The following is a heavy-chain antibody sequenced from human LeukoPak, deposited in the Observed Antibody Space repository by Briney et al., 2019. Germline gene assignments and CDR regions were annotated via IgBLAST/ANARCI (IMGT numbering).Heavy chain of an antibody. CDR2: IYYSGST. CDR3: ARDRARGSYYERAFDI. D-gene: IGHD1-26*01. V-gene: IGHV4-59*01. J-gene: IGHJ3*02. CDR1: GGSISSYY. Sequence: SETLSLTCTVSGGSISSYYWSWIRQPPGKGLEWIGYIYYSGSTNYNPSLKSRVTISVDTSKNQFSLKLSSVTAADTAVYYCARDRARGSYYERAFDIWGQGTMVTVSS.